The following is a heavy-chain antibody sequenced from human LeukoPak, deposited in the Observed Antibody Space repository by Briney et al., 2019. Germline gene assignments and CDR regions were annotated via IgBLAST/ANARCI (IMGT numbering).Heavy chain of an antibody. J-gene: IGHJ4*02. CDR3: AKLLGTMIVVVPDY. CDR2: ISGSGGST. D-gene: IGHD3-22*01. CDR1: GFTFSSYA. Sequence: GGSLRLSCEASGFTFSSYAISWVRQAPGKGLEWVSAISGSGGSTYYADSVKGRFTISRDNSKNTLYLQMNSLRAEDTAVYYCAKLLGTMIVVVPDYWGQGTLVTVSS. V-gene: IGHV3-23*01.